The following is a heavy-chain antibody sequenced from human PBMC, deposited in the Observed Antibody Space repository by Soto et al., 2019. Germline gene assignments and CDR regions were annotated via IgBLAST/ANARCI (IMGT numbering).Heavy chain of an antibody. CDR1: GFTFSSYA. V-gene: IGHV3-30-3*01. D-gene: IGHD2-2*02. CDR2: IAADGSQI. Sequence: GGSLRLSCAASGFTFSSYAMKWVRQAPGKGLEWVSLIAADGSQIYYADSVKGRFTISRYNSKSTLYLQMNSLRAEDTSLYLCATDIHATWLLNSWGQGTLVTVSS. CDR3: ATDIHATWLLNS. J-gene: IGHJ4*02.